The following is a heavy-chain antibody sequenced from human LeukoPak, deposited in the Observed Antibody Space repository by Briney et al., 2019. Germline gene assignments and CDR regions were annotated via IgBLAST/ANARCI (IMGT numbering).Heavy chain of an antibody. V-gene: IGHV4-38-2*02. CDR2: IYHSGST. Sequence: SETPSLTCTVSGYSISSGNYWGWIRQPPGKGLEWIGSIYHSGSTYYNPSLKSRVTISVDTSKNQFSLKLSSVTAADTAVYYCARAPPYYYFYMDVWGKGTTVTVSS. CDR3: ARAPPYYYFYMDV. CDR1: GYSISSGNY. J-gene: IGHJ6*03.